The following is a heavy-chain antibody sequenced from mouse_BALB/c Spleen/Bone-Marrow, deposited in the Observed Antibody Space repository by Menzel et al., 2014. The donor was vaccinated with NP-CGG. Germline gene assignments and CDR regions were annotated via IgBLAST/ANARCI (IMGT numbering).Heavy chain of an antibody. D-gene: IGHD2-14*01. CDR3: ARDYGCDAGSAWFVY. CDR1: GYTFTTYW. V-gene: IGHV1S81*02. J-gene: IGHJ3*01. Sequence: VQLQESGAELVKPGASVKLSCRASGYTFTTYWMHWVKQRPGQGLEWIGEINPNNGRTNYNEKFKNKATLTVDKSSSTASMQLSSMTSYESAVYYCARDYGCDAGSAWFVYWGQGTLVTVSA. CDR2: INPNNGRT.